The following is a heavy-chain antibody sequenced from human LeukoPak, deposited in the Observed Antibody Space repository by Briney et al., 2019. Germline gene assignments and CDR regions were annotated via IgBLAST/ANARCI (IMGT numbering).Heavy chain of an antibody. CDR3: ARFPIVVVTGYYYYYMDV. CDR2: IYPGDSDT. D-gene: IGHD2-21*02. Sequence: GESLKISCKGSGYSFTSYWIGWVRQMPGKGLEWMGIIYPGDSDTRYSSSFQGQVTISADKSISTAYLQWSSLKASDTAMYYCARFPIVVVTGYYYYYMDVWGKGTTVTVSS. V-gene: IGHV5-51*01. J-gene: IGHJ6*03. CDR1: GYSFTSYW.